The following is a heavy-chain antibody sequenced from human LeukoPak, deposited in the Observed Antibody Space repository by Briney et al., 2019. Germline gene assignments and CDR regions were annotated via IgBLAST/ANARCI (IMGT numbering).Heavy chain of an antibody. Sequence: SVKVSCKASGGTFSSYAISWVRQAPGQGLEWMGGIIPIFGTANYAQKFQGRVMITADESMSTAYMELSSLRSEDTAVYYCARAYGIAVAGTDFWDYWGQGTLVTVSS. CDR3: ARAYGIAVAGTDFWDY. CDR2: IIPIFGTA. D-gene: IGHD6-19*01. V-gene: IGHV1-69*13. J-gene: IGHJ4*02. CDR1: GGTFSSYA.